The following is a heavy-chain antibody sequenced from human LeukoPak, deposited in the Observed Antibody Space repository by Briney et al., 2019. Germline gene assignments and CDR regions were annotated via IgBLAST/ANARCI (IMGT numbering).Heavy chain of an antibody. J-gene: IGHJ5*02. D-gene: IGHD2-2*01. CDR3: ARVPFVVVGVTGNWFDP. CDR2: INTNTGNP. Sequence: ASVKVSCKASGYTFSNYAMNWVRQAPGQGLEWMGWINTNTGNPTYAQGFTGRFVSSLDTFVSTAYLQISSLKADDTAVYYCARVPFVVVGVTGNWFDPWGQGTLVTVSS. CDR1: GYTFSNYA. V-gene: IGHV7-4-1*02.